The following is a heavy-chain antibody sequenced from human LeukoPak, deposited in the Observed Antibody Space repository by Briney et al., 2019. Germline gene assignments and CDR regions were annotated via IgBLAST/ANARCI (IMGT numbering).Heavy chain of an antibody. J-gene: IGHJ4*02. CDR3: ARAPEPWGFGVKYYFDY. Sequence: ASVKVSCKASGYTFTSYGISWVRQAPGQGLEWMGWINTNTGNPTYAQGFTGRFVFSLDTSVSTAYLQISSLKAEDTAVYYCARAPEPWGFGVKYYFDYWGQGTLVTVSS. D-gene: IGHD7-27*01. V-gene: IGHV7-4-1*02. CDR1: GYTFTSYG. CDR2: INTNTGNP.